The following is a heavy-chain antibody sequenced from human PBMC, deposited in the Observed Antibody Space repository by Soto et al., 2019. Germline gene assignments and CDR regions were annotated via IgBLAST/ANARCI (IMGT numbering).Heavy chain of an antibody. CDR2: ISYDGNNK. CDR1: GFTFSTYA. CDR3: AREDS. V-gene: IGHV3-30-3*01. J-gene: IGHJ4*02. Sequence: PGGSLRLSCAASGFTFSTYAMYWVRQAPGKGLEWVAVISYDGNNKYYAESVKGRFTISRDNSKNTLYLQMNSLRAEDTAVYYCAREDSWGQGTLVTVSS.